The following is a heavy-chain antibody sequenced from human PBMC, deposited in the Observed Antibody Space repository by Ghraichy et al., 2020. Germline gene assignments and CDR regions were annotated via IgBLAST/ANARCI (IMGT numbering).Heavy chain of an antibody. CDR3: AREISHHYYGMDV. CDR2: IYSGGST. J-gene: IGHJ6*02. V-gene: IGHV3-53*01. Sequence: GGSLRLSCAASGFTVSSNYMSWVRQAPGKGLEWVSVIYSGGSTYYADSVKGRFTISRDNSKNTLYLQMNSLRAEDTAVYYCAREISHHYYGMDVWGQGNTVTVSS. CDR1: GFTVSSNY.